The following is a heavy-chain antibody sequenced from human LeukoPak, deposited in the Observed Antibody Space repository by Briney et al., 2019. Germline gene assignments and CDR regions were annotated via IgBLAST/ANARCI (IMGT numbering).Heavy chain of an antibody. D-gene: IGHD5-18*01. CDR1: GFTFDNHA. Sequence: PGGSQRLSCAASGFTFDNHAMSWVRQAPGKGLEWVSGLSGRGDSKYYADSVMGRFTISRDNSKNTLYLQINRLRTEDTALYFCAKDFRDSSMFTDGYFDSWGQGTLVTVSS. CDR3: AKDFRDSSMFTDGYFDS. CDR2: LSGRGDSK. J-gene: IGHJ4*02. V-gene: IGHV3-23*01.